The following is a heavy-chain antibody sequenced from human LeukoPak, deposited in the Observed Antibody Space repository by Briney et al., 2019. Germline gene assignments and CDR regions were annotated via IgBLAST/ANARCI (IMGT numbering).Heavy chain of an antibody. CDR2: SGSTI. Sequence: SGSTIYYADSVKGRFTISRDNAKNSLYLQMNSLRAEDTAVYYCARDKITFGGVTINWFDPWGQGTLVTVSS. D-gene: IGHD3-16*01. CDR3: ARDKITFGGVTINWFDP. V-gene: IGHV3-48*03. J-gene: IGHJ5*02.